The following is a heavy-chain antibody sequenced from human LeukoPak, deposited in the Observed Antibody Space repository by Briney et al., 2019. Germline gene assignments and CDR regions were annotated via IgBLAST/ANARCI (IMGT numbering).Heavy chain of an antibody. CDR2: IYYSGST. J-gene: IGHJ4*02. Sequence: PSETLSLTCTVSGDSISNYYWSWIRQPPGTELEWIGSIYYSGSTNFNPSLKSRITMSVDTSKNQFSLKLTSATTADTGSYSCARHTSAGTFHDCWGQGTLVTVSS. D-gene: IGHD6-13*01. V-gene: IGHV4-59*08. CDR1: GDSISNYY. CDR3: ARHTSAGTFHDC.